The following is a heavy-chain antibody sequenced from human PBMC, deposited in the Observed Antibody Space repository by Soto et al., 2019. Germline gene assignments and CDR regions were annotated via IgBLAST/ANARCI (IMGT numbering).Heavy chain of an antibody. CDR3: ASSPLGYCSGGSCYSYAFDI. V-gene: IGHV1-69*02. D-gene: IGHD2-15*01. CDR2: IIPILGIA. J-gene: IGHJ3*02. CDR1: GGTFRSYT. Sequence: QVQLVQSGAEVKKPGSSVKVSCKASGGTFRSYTISWVRQAPGQGLEWMGRIIPILGIANYAQKFQGRVTITADKSTSTAYMELSSLRSEDTAVYYCASSPLGYCSGGSCYSYAFDIWGQGTMVTVSS.